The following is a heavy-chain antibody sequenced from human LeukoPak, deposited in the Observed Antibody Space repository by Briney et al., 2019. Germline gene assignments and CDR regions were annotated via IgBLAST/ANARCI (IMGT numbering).Heavy chain of an antibody. D-gene: IGHD1-26*01. CDR1: GGSISSYY. Sequence: SETLSLTCTVSGGSISSYYWSWIRQPPGKGLEWIGYIYYSGSTNYNPSLKSRVTISVDTSKNQFSLKLSSVTAADTAVYYCARQYAGGSYYSTPYWGQGTLVTVSS. CDR3: ARQYAGGSYYSTPY. CDR2: IYYSGST. J-gene: IGHJ4*02. V-gene: IGHV4-59*08.